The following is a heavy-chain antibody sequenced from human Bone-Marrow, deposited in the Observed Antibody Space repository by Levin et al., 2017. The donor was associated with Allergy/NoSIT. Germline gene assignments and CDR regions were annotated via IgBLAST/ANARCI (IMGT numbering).Heavy chain of an antibody. Sequence: GESLKISCAASGFTFSRYSMDWVRQAPGKGLEWVSSISSSSSYIYYADSVKGRFTISRDNAKNSLYLQMNSLRAEDTAVYYCARDSYGDYGDYWGQGTLVTVSS. CDR2: ISSSSSYI. CDR1: GFTFSRYS. D-gene: IGHD4-17*01. CDR3: ARDSYGDYGDY. J-gene: IGHJ4*02. V-gene: IGHV3-21*01.